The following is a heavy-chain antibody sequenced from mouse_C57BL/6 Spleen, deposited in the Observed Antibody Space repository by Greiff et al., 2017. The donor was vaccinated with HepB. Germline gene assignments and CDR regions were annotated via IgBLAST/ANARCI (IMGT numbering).Heavy chain of an antibody. CDR2: ISSGGSYT. J-gene: IGHJ1*03. V-gene: IGHV5-6*01. CDR1: GFTFSSYG. CDR3: ARPGHFDV. Sequence: EVQLVESGGDLVKPGGSLKLSCAASGFTFSSYGMSWVRQTPDKRLEWVATISSGGSYTYYPDSVKGRFTISRDNAKNTLYLQMSGLKSEDTAMYYCARPGHFDVWGTGTTVTVSS.